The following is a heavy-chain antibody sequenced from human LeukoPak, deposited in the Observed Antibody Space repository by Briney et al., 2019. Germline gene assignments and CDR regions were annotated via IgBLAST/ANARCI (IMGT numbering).Heavy chain of an antibody. Sequence: PGGSLRLSCTTSGFTFGDYAMSWVRQAPGKGLEWVAVISYDGSNKYYADSVKGRFTISRDNSKITLYLQMNSLRVEDTAVYYCARSRHSPTVVSGDYWGQGSLVTVSS. D-gene: IGHD4-23*01. CDR3: ARSRHSPTVVSGDY. CDR1: GFTFGDYA. V-gene: IGHV3-30-3*01. CDR2: ISYDGSNK. J-gene: IGHJ4*02.